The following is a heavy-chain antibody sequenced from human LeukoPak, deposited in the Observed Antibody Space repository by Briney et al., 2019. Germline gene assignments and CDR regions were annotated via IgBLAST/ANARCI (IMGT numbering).Heavy chain of an antibody. D-gene: IGHD2-2*01. J-gene: IGHJ4*02. CDR3: AKIPIVVVPAATPNVDY. CDR2: ISGSGGST. CDR1: GFTFSDHY. Sequence: PGGSLRLSCAASGFTFSDHYMDWVRQAPGKGLEWVSAISGSGGSTYYADSVKGRFTISRDNSKNTLYLQMNSLRAEDTAVYYCAKIPIVVVPAATPNVDYWGQGTLVTVSS. V-gene: IGHV3-23*01.